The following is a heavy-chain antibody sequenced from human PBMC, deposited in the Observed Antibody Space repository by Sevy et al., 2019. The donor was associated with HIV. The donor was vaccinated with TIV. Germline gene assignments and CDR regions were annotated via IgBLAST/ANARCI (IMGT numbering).Heavy chain of an antibody. D-gene: IGHD6-13*01. CDR1: GGSISSYY. V-gene: IGHV4-59*01. Sequence: SETLSLTCTVSGGSISSYYWSWIRQPPGKGLEWIGYIYYSGSTNYNPSLKSRVTISVDTSKNQFSLKLSSVTAVDTAVYYCARVRWRYSSSWGYDYWAREPWSPSPQ. CDR2: IYYSGST. J-gene: IGHJ4*02. CDR3: ARVRWRYSSSWGYDY.